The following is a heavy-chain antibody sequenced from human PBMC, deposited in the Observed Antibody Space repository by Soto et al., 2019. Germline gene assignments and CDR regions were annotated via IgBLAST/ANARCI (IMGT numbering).Heavy chain of an antibody. CDR1: RFSFTNAW. V-gene: IGHV3-15*01. CDR2: IKSKTDGGTA. D-gene: IGHD1-26*01. J-gene: IGHJ6*02. CDR3: RTDIGIYVLDI. Sequence: EVQLVESGGGFVQPGGSVRLSCVASRFSFTNAWMSWVRQAPGKGPEWVGRIKSKTDGGTADYAAPVKGRFTISRDDSQNTLYLHMDSLITEHPALYLCRTDIGIYVLDIWGQGTTVTVSS.